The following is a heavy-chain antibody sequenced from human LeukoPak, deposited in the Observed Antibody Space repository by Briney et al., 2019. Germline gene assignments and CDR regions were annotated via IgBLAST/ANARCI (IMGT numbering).Heavy chain of an antibody. CDR2: IKQDGSEK. CDR3: ARDRGYCSSTSCPSLDY. V-gene: IGHV3-7*03. D-gene: IGHD2-2*01. Sequence: GGSLGLSCAASGFTSSSYWMSWVRQAPGKGLEWVGNIKQDGSEKDYVDSVKGRFTISRDNAKNSLYLQMNSLRAEDTAVYYCARDRGYCSSTSCPSLDYWGQGTLVTVSS. J-gene: IGHJ4*02. CDR1: GFTSSSYW.